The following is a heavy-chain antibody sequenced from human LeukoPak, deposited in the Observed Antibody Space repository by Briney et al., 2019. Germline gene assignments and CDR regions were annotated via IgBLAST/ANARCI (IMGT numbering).Heavy chain of an antibody. V-gene: IGHV3-21*01. Sequence: GGSLRLSCAASGFTFSIYSMNWVRQAPGKGLEWVSSISSSSSYIYYADSVKGRFTISRDNDENSLYLQMNSLRAEDTAVYYCARRGMVDAGAFDIWGQGTMVTVSS. J-gene: IGHJ3*02. CDR3: ARRGMVDAGAFDI. CDR1: GFTFSIYS. D-gene: IGHD2-15*01. CDR2: ISSSSSYI.